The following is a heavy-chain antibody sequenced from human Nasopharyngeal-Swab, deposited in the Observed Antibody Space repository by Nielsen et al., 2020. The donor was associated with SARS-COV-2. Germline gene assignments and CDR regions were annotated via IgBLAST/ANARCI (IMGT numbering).Heavy chain of an antibody. Sequence: GEPLKISCAASGFTFSSYAMSWVRQAPGKGLEWVSAISGSGGSTYYADSVKGRFTISRDNSKNTLYLQMNSLRAEDTAVYYCAKEVDIVATAYPFDYWGQGTLVTVSS. CDR1: GFTFSSYA. CDR2: ISGSGGST. V-gene: IGHV3-23*01. J-gene: IGHJ4*02. D-gene: IGHD5-12*01. CDR3: AKEVDIVATAYPFDY.